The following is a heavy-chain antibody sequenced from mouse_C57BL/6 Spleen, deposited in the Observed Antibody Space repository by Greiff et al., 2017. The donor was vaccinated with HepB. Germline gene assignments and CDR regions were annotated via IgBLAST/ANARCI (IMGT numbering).Heavy chain of an antibody. V-gene: IGHV1-22*01. J-gene: IGHJ1*03. CDR1: GYTFTDYN. Sequence: VQLQQSGPELVKPGASVKMSCKASGYTFTDYNMHWVKQSHGKSLEWIGYINPNNGGTSYNQKFKGKATLTVNKSSSTADMELRSLTSEDSAVYYCAKERGNWDGYFDVWGTGTTVTVSS. CDR2: INPNNGGT. D-gene: IGHD4-1*01. CDR3: AKERGNWDGYFDV.